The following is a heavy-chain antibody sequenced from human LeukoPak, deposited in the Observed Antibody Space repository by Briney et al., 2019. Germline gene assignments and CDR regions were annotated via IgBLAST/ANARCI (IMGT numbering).Heavy chain of an antibody. Sequence: AGGSLRLSCAASGVTFSNHWMHWVRQAPGKGLVWVSEINPDGSFTKYADSVKGRFTNSRDNAKNTLYLQMNSLRDDDTAVYYCARGGSYNFDYWGQGTLVTVSS. V-gene: IGHV3-74*01. D-gene: IGHD1-26*01. CDR3: ARGGSYNFDY. CDR2: INPDGSFT. CDR1: GVTFSNHW. J-gene: IGHJ4*02.